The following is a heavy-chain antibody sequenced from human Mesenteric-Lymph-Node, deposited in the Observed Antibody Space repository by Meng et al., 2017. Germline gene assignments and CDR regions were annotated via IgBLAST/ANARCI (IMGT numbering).Heavy chain of an antibody. D-gene: IGHD3-10*01. J-gene: IGHJ4*02. V-gene: IGHV4-39*07. Sequence: SETLSLTCTVSGGSISSSSYYWGWIRQPPGKGLEWIGSIYYSGSTNYNPSLKSRVTISVDTSKNQFSLKLSSVTAADTAVYYCARLDYYAVSYYFDYWGQGTLVTVSS. CDR3: ARLDYYAVSYYFDY. CDR2: IYYSGST. CDR1: GGSISSSSYY.